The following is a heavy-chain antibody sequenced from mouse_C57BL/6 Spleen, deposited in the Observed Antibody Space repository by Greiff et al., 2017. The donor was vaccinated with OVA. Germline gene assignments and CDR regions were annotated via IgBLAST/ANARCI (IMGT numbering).Heavy chain of an antibody. CDR3: ARDDGSLYAMDY. CDR2: INPGSGGT. Sequence: VKLQESGAELVRPGTSVKVSCKASGYAFTNYLIEWVKQRPGQGLEWIGVINPGSGGTNYNEKFKGKATLTADKSSSTAYMQLSSLTSEDSAVYFCARDDGSLYAMDYWGQGTSVTVSS. J-gene: IGHJ4*01. V-gene: IGHV1-54*01. CDR1: GYAFTNYL. D-gene: IGHD2-3*01.